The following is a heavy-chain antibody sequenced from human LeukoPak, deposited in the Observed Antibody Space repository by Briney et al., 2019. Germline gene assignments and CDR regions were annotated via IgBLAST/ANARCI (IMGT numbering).Heavy chain of an antibody. V-gene: IGHV3-23*01. D-gene: IGHD4-17*01. J-gene: IGHJ4*02. CDR1: GFTFSSYA. CDR3: AKGTYGDYTFTDY. CDR2: ISGSGGST. Sequence: GGSLRLSCAAPGFTFSSYAMSWVRQAPGKGLEWVSAISGSGGSTYYADSVKGRFTISRDNSKNTLYLQMNSLRAEDTALYYCAKGTYGDYTFTDYWGQGTLVTVSS.